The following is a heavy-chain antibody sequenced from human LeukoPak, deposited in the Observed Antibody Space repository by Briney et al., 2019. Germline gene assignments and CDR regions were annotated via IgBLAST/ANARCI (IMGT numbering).Heavy chain of an antibody. CDR1: GLTVSTNY. J-gene: IGHJ1*01. V-gene: IGHV3-66*02. CDR3: AASYCSGGSCYPQYFNH. D-gene: IGHD2-15*01. Sequence: GGSLRLSCAASGLTVSTNYMSWVRQAPGKGLEWVSLLYSGGSTYYADSAKGRFTISRDNSKNTVYLQMNSLRVEDTAVYYCAASYCSGGSCYPQYFNHWGQGTLVTVSS. CDR2: LYSGGST.